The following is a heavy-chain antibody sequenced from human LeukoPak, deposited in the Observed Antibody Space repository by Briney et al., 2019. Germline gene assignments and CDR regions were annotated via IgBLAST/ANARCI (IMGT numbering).Heavy chain of an antibody. CDR3: ASGFLRYFDWLLPYYYYGMDV. D-gene: IGHD3-9*01. Sequence: SETLSLTCTVSGGSISSSSYYWGWIRQPPGKGLEWIGSIYYSGSTYYNPSLKSRVTISVDTSKNQFSLKLSSVTAADTAVYYCASGFLRYFDWLLPYYYYGMDVWGQGTTVTVSS. V-gene: IGHV4-39*01. CDR2: IYYSGST. CDR1: GGSISSSSYY. J-gene: IGHJ6*02.